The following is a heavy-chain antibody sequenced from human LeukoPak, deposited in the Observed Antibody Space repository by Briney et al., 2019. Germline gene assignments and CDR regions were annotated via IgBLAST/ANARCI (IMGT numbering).Heavy chain of an antibody. CDR1: GFTFTNYA. Sequence: GGSLRLSCAASGFTFTNYAMSWVRQAPGKGLEWVSAVISSGPNTYYADSVKGRFTISRDNSKNTLYLQMNSLRAEDTAVYYCAKLWSTSRGAFDIWGQGTMVTVSS. CDR2: VISSGPNT. V-gene: IGHV3-23*01. CDR3: AKLWSTSRGAFDI. J-gene: IGHJ3*02. D-gene: IGHD1-1*01.